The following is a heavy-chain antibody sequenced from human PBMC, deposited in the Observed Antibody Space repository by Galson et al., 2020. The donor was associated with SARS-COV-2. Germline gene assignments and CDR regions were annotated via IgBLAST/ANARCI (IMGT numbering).Heavy chain of an antibody. V-gene: IGHV3-53*04. CDR1: GFTVSSNY. CDR3: ASATAAMNYYYYGMDV. D-gene: IGHD2-2*01. CDR2: IYSGGST. J-gene: IGHJ6*02. Sequence: GGSLRLSCAAYGFTVSSNYMSWVRQAPGKGLEWVSVIYSGGSTYYADSVKGRFTISRHNSKNTLYLQMNSLRAEDTAVYYCASATAAMNYYYYGMDVWGQGTTVTVSS.